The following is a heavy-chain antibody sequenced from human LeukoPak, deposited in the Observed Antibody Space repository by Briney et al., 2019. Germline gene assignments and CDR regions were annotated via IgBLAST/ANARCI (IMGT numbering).Heavy chain of an antibody. V-gene: IGHV4-34*01. CDR3: ARHHDYVWGSYRYKRNYFDY. CDR1: GGSFSGYY. J-gene: IGHJ4*02. Sequence: PSETLSLTCAVYGGSFSGYYWSWIRQPPGKGLEWIGEINHSGSSNDNPSLKSRVTISVDTSKNQISLKLRSVTAADTAVYYCARHHDYVWGSYRYKRNYFDYWGQGTLVTVSS. CDR2: INHSGSS. D-gene: IGHD3-16*02.